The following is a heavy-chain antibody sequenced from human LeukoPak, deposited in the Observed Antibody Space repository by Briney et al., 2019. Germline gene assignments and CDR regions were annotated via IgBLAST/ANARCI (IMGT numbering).Heavy chain of an antibody. CDR1: GFTFSSYG. Sequence: GGSLRLSCAASGFTFSSYGMSWVRQAPGKGLEWVSAISGSGGSTYYADSVKGRFTISRDNSKNTLYLQMNSLRAEDTAVYYCAKDLWSLYDAFDIWGQGTMVTVSS. CDR3: AKDLWSLYDAFDI. V-gene: IGHV3-23*01. CDR2: ISGSGGST. J-gene: IGHJ3*02. D-gene: IGHD3-10*01.